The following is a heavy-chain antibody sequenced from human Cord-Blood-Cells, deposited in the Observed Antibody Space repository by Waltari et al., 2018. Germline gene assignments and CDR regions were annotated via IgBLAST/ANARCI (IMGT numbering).Heavy chain of an antibody. Sequence: QVQLVQSGAEVKKHGSSVKVSCKASGGTFSRYAIRWVRQDPGRGLEWMGGISTSFGTANSAKKFQGRVTITADESTSTAYMELSSLRSEDTAVYYCARRRVSGYEDWYFDLWGRGTLVTVSS. CDR1: GGTFSRYA. J-gene: IGHJ2*01. CDR3: ARRRVSGYEDWYFDL. V-gene: IGHV1-69*01. CDR2: ISTSFGTA. D-gene: IGHD5-12*01.